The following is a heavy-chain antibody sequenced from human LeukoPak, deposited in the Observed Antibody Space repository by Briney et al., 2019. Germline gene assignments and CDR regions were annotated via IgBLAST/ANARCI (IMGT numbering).Heavy chain of an antibody. CDR3: ARGRVTGATSPFDY. J-gene: IGHJ4*02. D-gene: IGHD1-20*01. CDR1: GFTFSSYW. CDR2: INSDGSST. Sequence: GASPRLSCAASGFTFSSYWMHWVRQAPGEGLVWVSRINSDGSSTTYADSVKGRFTISRDNAQNTLYLQMNSLRAEDTAVYYCARGRVTGATSPFDYWGQGTLVTVSS. V-gene: IGHV3-74*01.